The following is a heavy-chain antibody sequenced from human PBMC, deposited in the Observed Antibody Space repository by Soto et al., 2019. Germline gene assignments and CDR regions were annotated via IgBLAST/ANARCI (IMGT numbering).Heavy chain of an antibody. CDR1: GYTFTDYY. CDR3: ARTPESAHHDY. J-gene: IGHJ4*02. D-gene: IGHD6-6*01. V-gene: IGHV1-2*02. CDR2: INPKTGST. Sequence: QVQLVQSGAEVKMPGASVKVSCKASGYTFTDYYVHWVRQAPGQGLEWVDWINPKTGSTHYAQKFHDRGTMTRDTSINTAYIEVTSLTSDDTAVYYCARTPESAHHDYWGQGTLVTVSS.